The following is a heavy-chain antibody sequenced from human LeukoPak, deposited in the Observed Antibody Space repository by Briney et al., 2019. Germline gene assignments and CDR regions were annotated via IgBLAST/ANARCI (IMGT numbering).Heavy chain of an antibody. Sequence: ASVKVSCKASGGTFSSYAISWVRQAPGQGLEWMGGIIPIFGTANYAQKFQGRVTITADESTSTAYMELSSLRSEDTAVYYCARDLGGSCYYYYMDVWGKGTTVTVSS. CDR2: IIPIFGTA. D-gene: IGHD1-26*01. J-gene: IGHJ6*03. CDR3: ARDLGGSCYYYYMDV. CDR1: GGTFSSYA. V-gene: IGHV1-69*13.